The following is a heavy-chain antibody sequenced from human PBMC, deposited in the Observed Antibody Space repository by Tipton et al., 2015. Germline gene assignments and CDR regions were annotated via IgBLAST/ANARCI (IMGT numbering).Heavy chain of an antibody. CDR3: ARGTYYYDSSGYGLFEY. J-gene: IGHJ4*02. CDR2: INHSGST. V-gene: IGHV4-34*01. Sequence: LRLSCAVYGGSFSGYYWSWIRQPPGKGLEWIGEINHSGSTNYNPSLKSRVTISVDTSKNQFSLKLSSVTAADTAVYYCARGTYYYDSSGYGLFEYWGQGALVTVSS. CDR1: GGSFSGYY. D-gene: IGHD3-22*01.